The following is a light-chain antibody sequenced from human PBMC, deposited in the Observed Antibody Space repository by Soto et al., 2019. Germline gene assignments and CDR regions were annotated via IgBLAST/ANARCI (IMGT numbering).Light chain of an antibody. J-gene: IGKJ3*01. CDR1: QSVPSTY. CDR3: QQYGSSPPFT. Sequence: EIVLTQSPGTLSLSPGERATLSCRASQSVPSTYLAWYQQRPGQAPRLLIYGASTRAPGIPDRFSGSGSGTVFPLTVSGLEPEDFAVYFCQQYGSSPPFTFGPGTKVDIK. CDR2: GAS. V-gene: IGKV3-20*01.